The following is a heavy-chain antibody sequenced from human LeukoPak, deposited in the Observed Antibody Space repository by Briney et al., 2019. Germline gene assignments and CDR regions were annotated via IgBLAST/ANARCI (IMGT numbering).Heavy chain of an antibody. CDR2: IHHSGST. J-gene: IGHJ3*02. V-gene: IGHV4-34*01. CDR1: GGSFSGHY. Sequence: SETLSLTCAVYGGSFSGHYWSWIRPPAGNGLEWNGEIHHSGSTNYNPSLKSRVTILVDTSKNQFSLKLSSVTAVDTAVYYCAREVQHYAGSVYDHDAFDIWGQGTMVTVSS. CDR3: AREVQHYAGSVYDHDAFDI. D-gene: IGHD3-22*01.